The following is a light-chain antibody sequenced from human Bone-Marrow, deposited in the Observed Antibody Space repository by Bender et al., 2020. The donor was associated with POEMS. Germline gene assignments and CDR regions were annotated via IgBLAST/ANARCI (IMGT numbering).Light chain of an antibody. CDR2: SNY. V-gene: IGLV3-21*01. CDR3: CSFSDTITFL. Sequence: SYVLTQPPSVSLAPGKTATITCGGDNIASKSTHWYQHLPGSAPRLVVYSNYQRPSGVPNRFSGSKSGNTASLTISGLQGEDEADYFCCSFSDTITFLFGGGTKLTVL. CDR1: NIASKS. J-gene: IGLJ3*02.